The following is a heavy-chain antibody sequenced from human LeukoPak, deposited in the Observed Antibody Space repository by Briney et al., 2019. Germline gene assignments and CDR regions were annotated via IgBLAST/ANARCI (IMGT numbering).Heavy chain of an antibody. J-gene: IGHJ4*02. V-gene: IGHV7-4-1*02. CDR3: ARDTRVLDGYNFVDLDLFDY. Sequence: ASVKVSCKASGYIFTSYGMNWVRQAPGQGLEWMGWINTNTGNPTYAQGFTGRFVFSLDTSVSTAYLQISSLKVEDTAVYYCARDTRVLDGYNFVDLDLFDYWGQGTLVTVSS. D-gene: IGHD5-24*01. CDR2: INTNTGNP. CDR1: GYIFTSYG.